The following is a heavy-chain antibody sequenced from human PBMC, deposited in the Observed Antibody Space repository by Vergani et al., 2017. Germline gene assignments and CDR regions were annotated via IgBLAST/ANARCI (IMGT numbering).Heavy chain of an antibody. Sequence: QVQLVESGGGVVQPGRSLRLSCAASGFTFGDHGIHWVRRAPGKGLEWVALISYDGTNKYYTNSVRGRFTISRDNSKSTLFLQMNSLRAEDTAMYFCARGLWDCTHIRCSPPSYWGQGTQVTVSS. V-gene: IGHV3-30-3*01. D-gene: IGHD2-8*01. CDR2: ISYDGTNK. CDR3: ARGLWDCTHIRCSPPSY. CDR1: GFTFGDHG. J-gene: IGHJ4*02.